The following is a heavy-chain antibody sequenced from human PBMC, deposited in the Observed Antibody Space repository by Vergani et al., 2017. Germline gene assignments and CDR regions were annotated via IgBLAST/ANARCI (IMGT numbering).Heavy chain of an antibody. V-gene: IGHV1-18*04. D-gene: IGHD1-26*01. CDR2: ISAYNGNT. Sequence: QVQLVQSGAEVKKPGASVKVSCKASGYTFTSYGISWVRQAPGQGLEWMGWISAYNGNTNYAQKLQGRVTMTTDTSTSTAYMELRSLRSDDTAVYYCARASRPYSGSPWDYWYFDLWGRGTLVTVSS. J-gene: IGHJ2*01. CDR1: GYTFTSYG. CDR3: ARASRPYSGSPWDYWYFDL.